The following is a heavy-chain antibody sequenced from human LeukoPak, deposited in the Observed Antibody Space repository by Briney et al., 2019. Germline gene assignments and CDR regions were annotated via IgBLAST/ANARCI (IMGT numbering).Heavy chain of an antibody. Sequence: SETLSLTCTVSGYSISSGYYWSWIRQPPGKGLEWIGEINHSGSTNYNPSLKSRVTISVDTSKNQFSLKLSSVTAADTAVYYCARHGSAAGMSTFDYWGQGTLVTVSS. J-gene: IGHJ4*02. V-gene: IGHV4-38-2*02. D-gene: IGHD6-13*01. CDR3: ARHGSAAGMSTFDY. CDR1: GYSISSGYY. CDR2: INHSGST.